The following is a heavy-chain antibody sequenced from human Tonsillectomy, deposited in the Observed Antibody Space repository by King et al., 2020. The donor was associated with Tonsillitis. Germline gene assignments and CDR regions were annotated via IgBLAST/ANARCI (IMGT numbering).Heavy chain of an antibody. CDR1: GFTFSNAW. J-gene: IGHJ3*02. Sequence: VQLVESGGGLVKPGGSLRLSCAASGFTFSNAWMSWVRQAPGKGLEWVGRIKSKTDGGTTDYPAPVKGRFTISSDDSKNTLYLQMNSLKTEDTAVYYCTTEIDGELLGDAFDIWGQGTMVTVSS. V-gene: IGHV3-15*01. CDR3: TTEIDGELLGDAFDI. CDR2: IKSKTDGGTT. D-gene: IGHD3-10*01.